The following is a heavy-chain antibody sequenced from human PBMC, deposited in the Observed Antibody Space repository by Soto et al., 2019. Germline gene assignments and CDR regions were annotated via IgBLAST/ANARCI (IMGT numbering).Heavy chain of an antibody. J-gene: IGHJ5*02. D-gene: IGHD5-12*01. Sequence: QVQVVESGGGLVKPGGSLRLSCAASGFIFSDYYMTWIRQAPGKGLEWVSYISSSGNSIYYADSVKGRFTISRDNAKNSLFMQMNSLRAEDTAVYFCAREYSGYDSGRFDPWGQGTRVTVSS. V-gene: IGHV3-11*01. CDR2: ISSSGNSI. CDR3: AREYSGYDSGRFDP. CDR1: GFIFSDYY.